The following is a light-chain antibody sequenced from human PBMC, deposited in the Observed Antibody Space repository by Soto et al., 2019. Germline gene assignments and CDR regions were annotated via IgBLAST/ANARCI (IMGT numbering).Light chain of an antibody. Sequence: EIVMTQSPATLSVSPGERATLSCRASQSVSNNLAWYQQKPGQAPRLLIHGASNRATGIPARFSGSGSGTEFALTISSLQSEDFALYYCQQYKNWPPITFGQGTRLEIK. J-gene: IGKJ5*01. CDR1: QSVSNN. CDR2: GAS. CDR3: QQYKNWPPIT. V-gene: IGKV3-15*01.